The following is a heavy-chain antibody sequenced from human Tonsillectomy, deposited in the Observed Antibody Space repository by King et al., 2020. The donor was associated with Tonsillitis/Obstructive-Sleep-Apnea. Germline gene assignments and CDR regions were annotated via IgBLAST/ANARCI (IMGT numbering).Heavy chain of an antibody. CDR1: GGSFSGYY. J-gene: IGHJ6*04. CDR2: IDHTGST. V-gene: IGHV4-34*01. Sequence: VQLQQWGAGLLKPSETLSLTCAVYGGSFSGYYWSWIRQPPGKGLAWIGEIDHTGSTNYNPSLKSRVPISVDTSKKLFSLRLSSVTAADTAVYDCAREGDHPGAVEVWGKGTTGTVSS. CDR3: AREGDHPGAVEV. D-gene: IGHD3-16*01.